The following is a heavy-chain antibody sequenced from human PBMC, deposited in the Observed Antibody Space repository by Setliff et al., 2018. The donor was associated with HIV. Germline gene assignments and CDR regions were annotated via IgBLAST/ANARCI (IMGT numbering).Heavy chain of an antibody. D-gene: IGHD6-13*01. Sequence: SETLSLTCTVSGGAMSRNNYYWGWIRQAPGKGLEWIGNIYYNGNTNYKPSLERRLTISVDTSKNQFSLSLSSVTATDTALYFCAAAEGQGPWYFFDNWGQGTQVTVSS. CDR3: AAAEGQGPWYFFDN. J-gene: IGHJ4*02. CDR1: GGAMSRNNYY. CDR2: IYYNGNT. V-gene: IGHV4-39*01.